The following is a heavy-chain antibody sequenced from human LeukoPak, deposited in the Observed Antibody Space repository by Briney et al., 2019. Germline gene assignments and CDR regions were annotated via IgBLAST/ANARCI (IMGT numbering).Heavy chain of an antibody. CDR1: GFSFSGHW. Sequence: GGSLRLSCTASGFSFSGHWMHWARQLPGKGLVWVSRISPTGSTTSYADSVKGRFTVSRDNAKNTLYLQVNNLRAEDTAIYYCAKLVDYWGQGTLVTVSS. CDR2: ISPTGSTT. V-gene: IGHV3-74*01. J-gene: IGHJ4*02. CDR3: AKLVDY.